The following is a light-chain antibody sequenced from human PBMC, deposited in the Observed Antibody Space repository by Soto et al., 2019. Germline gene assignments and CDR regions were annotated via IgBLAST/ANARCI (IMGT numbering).Light chain of an antibody. CDR3: YSAADNNLV. Sequence: SYELTQPSSVSVSPGQTAMITCSGNVLAKKYARWFQQKPGQAPVVVIYKDTERPSGIPERFSGSSSGTTVTLTISGAQFEDEADYYCYSAADNNLVFGGGTKLTV. V-gene: IGLV3-27*01. CDR1: VLAKKY. J-gene: IGLJ3*02. CDR2: KDT.